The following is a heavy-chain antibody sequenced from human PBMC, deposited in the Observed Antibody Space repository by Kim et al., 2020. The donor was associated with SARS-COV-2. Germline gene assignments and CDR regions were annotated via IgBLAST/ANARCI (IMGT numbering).Heavy chain of an antibody. D-gene: IGHD6-13*01. CDR1: GGSISSGGYY. J-gene: IGHJ5*02. V-gene: IGHV4-31*03. CDR3: ARKYSSSSNWFDP. CDR2: IYYSGST. Sequence: SETLSLTCTVSGGSISSGGYYWSWIRQHPGMGLEWIAFIYYSGSTYYNPSLKSRVTISVDTSKNQFSLKLSSVTAADTAGYYCARKYSSSSNWFDPWGQG.